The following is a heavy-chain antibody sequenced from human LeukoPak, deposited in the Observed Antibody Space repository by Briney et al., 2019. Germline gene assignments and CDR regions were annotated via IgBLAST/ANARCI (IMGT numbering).Heavy chain of an antibody. J-gene: IGHJ4*02. D-gene: IGHD2-2*02. CDR1: GFTFSSYW. CDR3: ARSEYGYCSSTSCYTIDY. V-gene: IGHV3-7*01. Sequence: PGGSLRLSCAASGFTFSSYWMSWVRQAPGKGLEWVANIKQDGSEKYYVDSVKGRFTISRDNAKNSLYLQMNSLRAEDTAVYYCARSEYGYCSSTSCYTIDYWGQGTLVTVSS. CDR2: IKQDGSEK.